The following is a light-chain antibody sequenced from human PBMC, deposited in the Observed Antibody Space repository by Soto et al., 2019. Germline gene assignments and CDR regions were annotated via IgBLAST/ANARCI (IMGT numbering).Light chain of an antibody. CDR1: QSISSW. V-gene: IGKV1-5*03. CDR3: QQFSTSPYT. Sequence: DIQMTQSPSTLSASVGDRVTITCRASQSISSWLAWYQQKPGKAPKLLIYKASSLESGVPSWFSGFGSGTEFSLTVSSLQPDDFAIYYCQQFSTSPYTFGQGTKLEIK. CDR2: KAS. J-gene: IGKJ2*01.